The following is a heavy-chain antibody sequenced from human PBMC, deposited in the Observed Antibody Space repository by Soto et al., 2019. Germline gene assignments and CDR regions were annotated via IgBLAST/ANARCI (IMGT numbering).Heavy chain of an antibody. CDR3: AKPGGRYYGSGSYGIYYMDV. Sequence: GGSLRLSCAASRFTFSYYAMHWIRQAPGKGLEWMAVISYDGSNKYYADSVKGRFTISRDNSKNTLYLQMNSLRAEDTAVYYCAKPGGRYYGSGSYGIYYMDVWGKGTTVTVSS. D-gene: IGHD3-10*01. V-gene: IGHV3-30*18. CDR2: ISYDGSNK. J-gene: IGHJ6*03. CDR1: RFTFSYYA.